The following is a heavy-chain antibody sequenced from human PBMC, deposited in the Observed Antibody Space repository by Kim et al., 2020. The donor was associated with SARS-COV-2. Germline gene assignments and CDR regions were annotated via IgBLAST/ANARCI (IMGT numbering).Heavy chain of an antibody. J-gene: IGHJ3*02. D-gene: IGHD3-10*01. CDR3: ARDLEGTTMVRGVNLNI. Sequence: FQGRVTMTRDTSTSTVYMELSSLRSEDTAVYYCARDLEGTTMVRGVNLNIWGQGTMVTVSS. V-gene: IGHV1-46*01.